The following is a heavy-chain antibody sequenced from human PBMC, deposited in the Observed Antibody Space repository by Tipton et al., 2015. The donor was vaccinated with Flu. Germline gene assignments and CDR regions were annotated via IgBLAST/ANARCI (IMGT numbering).Heavy chain of an antibody. Sequence: TLSLTCVVSGDSIRNDYFWGWIRQPPGKGLEWIATIHRSRSTKYNPSLKGRVTISVDTSKNQFSLELRSVTAADTAVYFCARDPSLGMPDYFDSWGQGTLVTASS. CDR2: IHRSRST. CDR1: GDSIRNDYF. D-gene: IGHD2-2*01. V-gene: IGHV4-38-2*02. J-gene: IGHJ4*02. CDR3: ARDPSLGMPDYFDS.